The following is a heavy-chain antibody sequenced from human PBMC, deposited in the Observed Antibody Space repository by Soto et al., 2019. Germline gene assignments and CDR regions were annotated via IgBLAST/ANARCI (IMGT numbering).Heavy chain of an antibody. CDR2: IIPIFDTT. D-gene: IGHD2-8*01. CDR1: GGTFSSYA. V-gene: IGHV1-69*13. CDR3: ASGDCSKGVCYTVAGGDV. Sequence: GASVKVSCKASGGTFSSYAFSWVRQAPGQGLEWMGGIIPIFDTTSYAQQFQGRLTITADESTSTAYMELSSLRSDDTAVYYCASGDCSKGVCYTVAGGDVWGQGTTVTVSS. J-gene: IGHJ6*02.